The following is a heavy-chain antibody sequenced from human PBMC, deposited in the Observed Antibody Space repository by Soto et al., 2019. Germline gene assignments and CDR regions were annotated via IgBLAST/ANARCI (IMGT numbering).Heavy chain of an antibody. CDR3: AREDFWSGYYTGGIDY. D-gene: IGHD3-3*01. CDR1: GYTFTSYG. J-gene: IGHJ4*02. Sequence: QVQLVQSGAEVKKPGASVKVSCKASGYTFTSYGFSWVRQAPGQGLEWMGWISTHNGNTNYAQKLQGRVTMTTEISTRTAYVELRSLRSDDTAVYYCAREDFWSGYYTGGIDYWGQGTLVTVSS. V-gene: IGHV1-18*01. CDR2: ISTHNGNT.